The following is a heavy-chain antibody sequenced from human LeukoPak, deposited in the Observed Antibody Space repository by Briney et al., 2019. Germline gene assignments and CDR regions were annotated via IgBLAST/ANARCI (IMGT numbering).Heavy chain of an antibody. J-gene: IGHJ4*02. Sequence: GASLRLSCAASGFTLSSYAMSWVRQAPGKGLEWVSAISGSGGSTYYADSVKGRFTISRDNSKNTLYLQMNSLRAEDTAVYYCAKDPLATVVTYYFDYWGQGTLVTVSS. CDR3: AKDPLATVVTYYFDY. CDR1: GFTLSSYA. V-gene: IGHV3-23*01. D-gene: IGHD4-23*01. CDR2: ISGSGGST.